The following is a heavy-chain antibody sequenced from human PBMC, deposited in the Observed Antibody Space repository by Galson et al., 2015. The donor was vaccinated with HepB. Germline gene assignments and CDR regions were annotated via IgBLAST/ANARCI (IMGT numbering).Heavy chain of an antibody. CDR2: INSDGTYI. D-gene: IGHD6-13*01. CDR3: ARTRGAAAGIFDY. J-gene: IGHJ4*02. Sequence: SLRLSCAASGFTFSSYWMHWVRQAPGKGLVWVSRINSDGTYITYADSVKGRFTISRDNAKNTLYLQRNSPRAEDTALYYCARTRGAAAGIFDYWGQGTLVTVSS. V-gene: IGHV3-74*01. CDR1: GFTFSSYW.